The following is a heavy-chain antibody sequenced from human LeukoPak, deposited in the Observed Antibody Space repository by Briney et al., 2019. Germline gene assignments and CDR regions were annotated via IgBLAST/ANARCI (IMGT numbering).Heavy chain of an antibody. CDR3: ARAQVGATPPYVDY. CDR1: GFTFSSYW. J-gene: IGHJ4*02. Sequence: GGSLRLSCTASGFTFSSYWMHWVRQAPGKGLVWVSRINSDGSSTTYADSVKGRFTISRDNAKNTLYLQMISLRAEDTAVYYCARAQVGATPPYVDYWGQGTLVTVSS. D-gene: IGHD1-26*01. CDR2: INSDGSST. V-gene: IGHV3-74*03.